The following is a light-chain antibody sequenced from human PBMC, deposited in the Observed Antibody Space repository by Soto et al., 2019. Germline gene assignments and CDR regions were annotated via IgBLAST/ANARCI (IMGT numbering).Light chain of an antibody. J-gene: IGKJ1*01. CDR2: KAS. V-gene: IGKV1-5*03. CDR1: QSISSW. CDR3: QKYNSYPWT. Sequence: DIQMTQSPSTLSASVGDRVTITCRASQSISSWLAWYQQKPGKAPKLLIYKASSLESGVPSRFSGSGSGTEFTLTIRSLQPDDFATYYCQKYNSYPWTFGQGTKVAIK.